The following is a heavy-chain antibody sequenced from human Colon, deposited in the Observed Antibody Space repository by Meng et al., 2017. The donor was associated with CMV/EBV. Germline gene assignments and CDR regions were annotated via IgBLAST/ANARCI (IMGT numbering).Heavy chain of an antibody. V-gene: IGHV3-23*01. J-gene: IGHJ4*02. CDR1: GFTFSNFA. D-gene: IGHD5-18*01. Sequence: GESLKISCAASGFTFSNFAMSWVRQAPGEGLEWVSSISGSGDNTYYADSVKGRFTISRDNSKNTLYLQMNSLRAEDTALYYCAKRSTAMVSWGQGTLVTVSS. CDR3: AKRSTAMVS. CDR2: ISGSGDNT.